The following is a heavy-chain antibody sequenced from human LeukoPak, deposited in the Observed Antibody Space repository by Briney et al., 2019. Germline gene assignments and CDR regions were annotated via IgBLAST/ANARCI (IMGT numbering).Heavy chain of an antibody. D-gene: IGHD5-18*01. CDR3: AKTRDYSYGPFDY. Sequence: GGSLRLSCAASGFTFSSYTMNWVRQAPGKGLEWVSSITSSSSYIYYADSVKGRFTISRDNAKNSLCLQMNSLRAEDTAVYYCAKTRDYSYGPFDYWGQGTLVTVSS. J-gene: IGHJ4*02. V-gene: IGHV3-21*01. CDR1: GFTFSSYT. CDR2: ITSSSSYI.